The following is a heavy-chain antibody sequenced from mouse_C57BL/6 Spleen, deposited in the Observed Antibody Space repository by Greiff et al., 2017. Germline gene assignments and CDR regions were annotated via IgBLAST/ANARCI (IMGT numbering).Heavy chain of an antibody. CDR3: AMSFYYDYDGDV. D-gene: IGHD2-4*01. V-gene: IGHV1-74*01. CDR2: IHPPDSDT. J-gene: IGHJ3*01. CDR1: GYTFTSYW. Sequence: QVQLQQPGAELVKPGASVKVSCKASGYTFTSYWMHWVKQRPGQGLEWIGRIHPPDSDTNYNQKFNGKATLTVAKSSSTAYMQPSSLTSEDSAVYYCAMSFYYDYDGDVWGQGTLVTVSA.